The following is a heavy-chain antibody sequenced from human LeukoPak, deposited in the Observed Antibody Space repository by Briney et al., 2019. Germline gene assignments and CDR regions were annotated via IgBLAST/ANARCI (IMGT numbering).Heavy chain of an antibody. D-gene: IGHD1-26*01. Sequence: GGSLRLSCAASGFTFSSYGMSWVRQAPGKGLEWVSAISGSGGSTYYADSVKGRFTISRDNSKNTLYLQMNSLRAEDTAVYYCAKASGNKWELLSRRGDYFDYWGQGTLVTVSS. J-gene: IGHJ4*02. V-gene: IGHV3-23*01. CDR1: GFTFSSYG. CDR2: ISGSGGST. CDR3: AKASGNKWELLSRRGDYFDY.